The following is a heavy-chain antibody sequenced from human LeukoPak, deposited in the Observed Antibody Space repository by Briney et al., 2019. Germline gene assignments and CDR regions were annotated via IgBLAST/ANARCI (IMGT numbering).Heavy chain of an antibody. V-gene: IGHV4-4*02. CDR3: ARVGSWYSGVYFDY. CDR1: GGSISSSNW. CDR2: IYHSGST. J-gene: IGHJ4*02. D-gene: IGHD1-26*01. Sequence: SSETLSITCAVSGGSISSSNWWSWVRQPPGKGLDWIGEIYHSGSTNYNPSLKSRVTISVDKSKNQFSLKLSSVTAADTAVYYCARVGSWYSGVYFDYWGQGTLVTVSS.